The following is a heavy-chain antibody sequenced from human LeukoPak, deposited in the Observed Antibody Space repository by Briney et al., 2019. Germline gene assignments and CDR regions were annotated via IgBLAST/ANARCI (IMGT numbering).Heavy chain of an antibody. CDR1: GFTFSSYW. V-gene: IGHV3-74*01. CDR2: INTDGSST. D-gene: IGHD2-15*01. Sequence: GGSLRLSCAASGFTFSSYWMHWVRQAPGKGLVWVSRINTDGSSTSYADSVKGRLTISRDNAKNTLYLQMNSLRAEDTAVYYCARIGGGSFPHYYYYMDVWGKGTTVTVSS. CDR3: ARIGGGSFPHYYYYMDV. J-gene: IGHJ6*03.